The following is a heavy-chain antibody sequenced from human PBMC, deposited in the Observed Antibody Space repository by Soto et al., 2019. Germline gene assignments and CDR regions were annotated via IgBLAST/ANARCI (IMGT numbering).Heavy chain of an antibody. D-gene: IGHD1-26*01. CDR2: INHSGST. J-gene: IGHJ3*02. CDR3: ARSRTWELRHDAFNN. CDR1: GGSFSGYY. V-gene: IGHV4-34*01. Sequence: SETLSLTCAVYGGSFSGYYWSWIRQPPGKGLEWIGEINHSGSTNYNPSLKSRVTISVDTSKNQFSLKLSSVTAADTAVYYCARSRTWELRHDAFNNWGQGTMVTISS.